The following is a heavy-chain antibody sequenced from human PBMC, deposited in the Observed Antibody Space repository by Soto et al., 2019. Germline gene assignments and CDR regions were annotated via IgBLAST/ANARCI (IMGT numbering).Heavy chain of an antibody. J-gene: IGHJ6*02. CDR1: GASISSGDYY. CDR2: IYYSGRT. CDR3: ARVQLSSLYYYCGMDV. V-gene: IGHV4-30-4*01. Sequence: QVQLQESGPGLVKPSQTLSLTCTVSGASISSGDYYWSWIRQPPGKGLEWIGYIYYSGRTYYNPSLKSRVTISVDTSKNQFSLKLNSVTATDTAVYYCARVQLSSLYYYCGMDVWGHGTTVTVSS. D-gene: IGHD1-1*01.